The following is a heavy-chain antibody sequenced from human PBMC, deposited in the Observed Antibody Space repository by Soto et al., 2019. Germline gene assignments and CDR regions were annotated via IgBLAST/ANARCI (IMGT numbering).Heavy chain of an antibody. D-gene: IGHD3-10*01. CDR3: ARGSLWFGELLYTHYYYYGMDV. CDR1: GGSISSGGYS. J-gene: IGHJ6*02. CDR2: IYHSGST. Sequence: SETLSLTCAVSGGSISSGGYSWSWIRQPPGKGLEWIGYIYHSGSTYYNPSLKSRVTISVDKSKNQFSLKLSSVTAADTAVYYCARGSLWFGELLYTHYYYYGMDVWGQGTTVTVSS. V-gene: IGHV4-30-2*01.